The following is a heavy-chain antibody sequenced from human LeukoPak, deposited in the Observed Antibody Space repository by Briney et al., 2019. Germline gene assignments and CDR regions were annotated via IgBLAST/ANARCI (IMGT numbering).Heavy chain of an antibody. CDR1: GYSFSSDYY. CDR2: LYDSGST. Sequence: SETLSLTCTVSGYSFSSDYYWGWIRPPPGKGLEWIGTLYDSGSTYYNPSLRSRVTISVDTSKNQLSLRLSSVTAADTAIYYCARLACSSGYYPNHFDYWGQGTLVTVSS. J-gene: IGHJ4*02. V-gene: IGHV4-38-2*02. CDR3: ARLACSSGYYPNHFDY. D-gene: IGHD3-22*01.